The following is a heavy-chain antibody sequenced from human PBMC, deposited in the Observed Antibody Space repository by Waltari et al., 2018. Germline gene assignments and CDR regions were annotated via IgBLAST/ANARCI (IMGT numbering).Heavy chain of an antibody. J-gene: IGHJ4*02. V-gene: IGHV4-34*01. CDR3: ARFKYGSGSYYRYFDY. D-gene: IGHD3-10*01. CDR2: LNHSGST. CDR1: GGSFSGYY. Sequence: QVQLQQWGAGLLKPSETLSLTCAVYGGSFSGYYWSWIRQPPGKGLEGIGELNHSGSTTYNPSLKSRVTISVYTSKNQFSLKLSSVTAADTAVYYCARFKYGSGSYYRYFDYWGQGTLVTVSS.